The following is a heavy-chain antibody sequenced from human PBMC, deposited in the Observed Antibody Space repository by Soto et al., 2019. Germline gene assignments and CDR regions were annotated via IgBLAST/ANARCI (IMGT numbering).Heavy chain of an antibody. D-gene: IGHD3-22*01. Sequence: WGSRRLSCAASGFTFSSYGMHWVRQAPGKGLEWVAVISYDGSNKYYADSVKGRFNISRDNSKNTLYLQMNSLRAEDTAVYYCANLIYYDSSGYSDLDSWGQGNMVTVSS. J-gene: IGHJ4*02. CDR1: GFTFSSYG. V-gene: IGHV3-30*18. CDR3: ANLIYYDSSGYSDLDS. CDR2: ISYDGSNK.